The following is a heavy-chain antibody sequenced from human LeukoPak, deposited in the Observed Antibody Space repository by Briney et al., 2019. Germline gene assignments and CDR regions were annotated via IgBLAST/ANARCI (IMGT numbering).Heavy chain of an antibody. CDR2: FDPEDGET. Sequence: ASVKVSCKVSGYTLTELSMHWVRQAPGKGLEWMGGFDPEDGETIYAQKFQGRVTMTEDTSTDTAYMELSSLRSEDTAVYYCASLIAAAGWIRYFQHWGQGTLVTVSS. CDR1: GYTLTELS. D-gene: IGHD6-13*01. CDR3: ASLIAAAGWIRYFQH. V-gene: IGHV1-24*01. J-gene: IGHJ1*01.